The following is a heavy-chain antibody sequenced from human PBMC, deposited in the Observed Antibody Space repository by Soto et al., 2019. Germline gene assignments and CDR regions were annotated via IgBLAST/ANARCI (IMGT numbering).Heavy chain of an antibody. D-gene: IGHD3-9*01. CDR3: AKSPAGYGVSYWFHP. CDR1: GFTLSSYA. J-gene: IGHJ5*02. V-gene: IGHV3-23*01. Sequence: PGGSLRLSCAASGFTLSSYAMSWVRQAPGKGLEWVSAISGSGGSTYYADSVKGRFTISRDNSKYTLYLQMNSLRAEDTAVYYCAKSPAGYGVSYWFHPWGQGTLVNVSS. CDR2: ISGSGGST.